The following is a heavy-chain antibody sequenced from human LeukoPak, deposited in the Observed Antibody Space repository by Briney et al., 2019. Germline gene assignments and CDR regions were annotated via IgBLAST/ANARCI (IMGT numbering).Heavy chain of an antibody. Sequence: SETLSLTCAVYGGCFSGYYWSWLRQPPGKGLEWIGEINHSGSTNYNPSLKSRVTISVDTSKNQFSLKLSSVTAADTAVYYCARMALATVVIYYFDYWGQGTLVTVSS. CDR3: ARMALATVVIYYFDY. CDR2: INHSGST. V-gene: IGHV4-34*01. D-gene: IGHD4-23*01. CDR1: GGCFSGYY. J-gene: IGHJ4*02.